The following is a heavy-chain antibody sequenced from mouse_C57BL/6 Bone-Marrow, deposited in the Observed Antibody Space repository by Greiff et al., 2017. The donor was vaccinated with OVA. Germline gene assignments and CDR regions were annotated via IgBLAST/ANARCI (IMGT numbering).Heavy chain of an antibody. CDR3: AREGGWYHYYAMDY. CDR1: GFSLTSYG. J-gene: IGHJ4*01. CDR2: IWSGGST. Sequence: QVHVKQSGPGLVQPSQSLSITCTVSGFSLTSYGVHWVRQSPGKGLEWLGVIWSGGSTDYNAAFISRLSISKDNSKSQVFFKMNSLQADDTAIYYCAREGGWYHYYAMDYWGQGTSVTVSS. V-gene: IGHV2-2*01. D-gene: IGHD2-1*01.